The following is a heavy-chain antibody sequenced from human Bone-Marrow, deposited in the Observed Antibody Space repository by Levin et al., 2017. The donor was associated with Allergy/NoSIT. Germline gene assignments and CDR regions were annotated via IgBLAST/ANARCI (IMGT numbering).Heavy chain of an antibody. J-gene: IGHJ4*02. Sequence: SETLSLTCTVSGGSISSSTWWSWVRQPPGKGLEWIGEIYHGGRTNSNPSLRRRVIMSVDTSQNQFSLNLNSVTGADTAVYYCARGPLDYGTTSGHYWGQGTLVTVSP. CDR3: ARGPLDYGTTSGHY. CDR2: IYHGGRT. V-gene: IGHV4-4*02. CDR1: GGSISSSTW. D-gene: IGHD4-17*01.